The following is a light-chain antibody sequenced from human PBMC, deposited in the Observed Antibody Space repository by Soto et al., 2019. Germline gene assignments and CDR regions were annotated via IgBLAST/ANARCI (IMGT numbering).Light chain of an antibody. CDR3: CSYAGSYTLYV. V-gene: IGLV2-11*01. CDR1: SSDVGGYNY. Sequence: QPVLTQPRSVSGSPGQSVTISCTGTSSDVGGYNYVSWYQQHPGKAPKLMIYDVSKWPSGVPDRFSGSKSGNTASLTISGLQAEDEADYYCCSYAGSYTLYVFGTGTKLTVL. J-gene: IGLJ1*01. CDR2: DVS.